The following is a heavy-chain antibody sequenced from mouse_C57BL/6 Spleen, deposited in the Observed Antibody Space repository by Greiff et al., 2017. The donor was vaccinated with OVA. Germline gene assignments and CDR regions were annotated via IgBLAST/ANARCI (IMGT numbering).Heavy chain of an antibody. J-gene: IGHJ3*01. CDR1: GYTFTDYE. Sequence: QVQLQQSGAELVRPGASVTLSCKASGYTFTDYEMHWVKQTPVHGLEWIGAIDPETGGTAYNQKFKGKAILTADKSSSTAYMELRSLTSEDSAVYYWTRTGALGFAYWGQGTLVTVSA. V-gene: IGHV1-15*01. CDR3: TRTGALGFAY. CDR2: IDPETGGT.